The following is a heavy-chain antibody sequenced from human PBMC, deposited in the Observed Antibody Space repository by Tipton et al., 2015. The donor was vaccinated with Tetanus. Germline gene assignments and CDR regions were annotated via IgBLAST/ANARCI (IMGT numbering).Heavy chain of an antibody. D-gene: IGHD3-22*01. CDR2: IYYSGST. CDR3: ARAPTSSGYYPYYFDY. Sequence: TLSLTCTVSGGSISSGGYYWSWIRQHPGKGLEWIGYIYYSGSTYYNPSLKSRVTISVDTPKNQFSLKLSSVTAADTAVYYCARAPTSSGYYPYYFDYWGQGTLVTVSS. J-gene: IGHJ4*02. CDR1: GGSISSGGYY. V-gene: IGHV4-31*03.